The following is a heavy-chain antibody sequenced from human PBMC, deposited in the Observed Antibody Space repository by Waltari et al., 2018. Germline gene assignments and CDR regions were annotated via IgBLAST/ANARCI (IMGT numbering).Heavy chain of an antibody. CDR1: GLGFRESW. CDR3: ARKGGRGYTYGPFYYDS. D-gene: IGHD5-18*01. CDR2: INSDVSII. J-gene: IGHJ4*02. V-gene: IGHV3-74*01. Sequence: EVQLLEAGGDIVQPGGSLRLSCAAPGLGFRESWVHWVRQVPGKGLVWVSRINSDVSIISYSDSVKGRFTISRDNSKNMLYLQLNSLRAEDTAVYYCARKGGRGYTYGPFYYDSWGQGTLVTVSS.